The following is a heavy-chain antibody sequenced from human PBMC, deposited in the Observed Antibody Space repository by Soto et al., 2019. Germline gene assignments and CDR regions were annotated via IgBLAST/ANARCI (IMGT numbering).Heavy chain of an antibody. CDR3: ARGTSYYDFWSPTDY. Sequence: SVKVSCKVSGGTFSSYAISWVRQAPGQGLEWMGGIIPIFGTANYAQKFQGRVTITADESTSTAYMELSSLRSEDTAVYYCARGTSYYDFWSPTDYWGQGTLVTVSS. CDR2: IIPIFGTA. V-gene: IGHV1-69*13. J-gene: IGHJ4*02. D-gene: IGHD3-3*01. CDR1: GGTFSSYA.